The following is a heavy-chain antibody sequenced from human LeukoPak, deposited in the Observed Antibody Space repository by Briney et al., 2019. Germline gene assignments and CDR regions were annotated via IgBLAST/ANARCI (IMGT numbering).Heavy chain of an antibody. CDR2: INPSGGST. Sequence: ASVKVSCKASGYTFTSYYMHWVRQAPGQGLEWMGIINPSGGSTSYAQKFQGRVTMTRDTSTSTVYMELSSLRSEDTAVYYCARAPRGQWRSSPFDYWGQGTLVTVSS. J-gene: IGHJ4*02. V-gene: IGHV1-46*01. CDR3: ARAPRGQWRSSPFDY. CDR1: GYTFTSYY. D-gene: IGHD6-13*01.